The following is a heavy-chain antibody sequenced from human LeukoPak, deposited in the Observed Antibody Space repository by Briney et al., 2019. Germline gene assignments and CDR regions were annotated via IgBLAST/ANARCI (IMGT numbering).Heavy chain of an antibody. Sequence: SVKVSCKASGCTFSSYAISWVRQAPGQGLEWMGGIIPIFGTANYAQKFQGRVTITADESTSTAYMELSSLRSEDTALYYRASLLPGAAMASNWFDPWGQGTLVTVSS. CDR1: GCTFSSYA. D-gene: IGHD6-19*01. CDR2: IIPIFGTA. J-gene: IGHJ5*02. CDR3: ASLLPGAAMASNWFDP. V-gene: IGHV1-69*13.